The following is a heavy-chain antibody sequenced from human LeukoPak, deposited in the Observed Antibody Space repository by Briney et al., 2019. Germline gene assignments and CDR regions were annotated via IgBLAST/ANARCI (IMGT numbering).Heavy chain of an antibody. CDR2: IYSGGST. J-gene: IGHJ4*02. CDR1: GFTVSSNY. V-gene: IGHV3-53*01. Sequence: GGSLRLSGAASGFTVSSNYMSWVRQAPGKGLEWVSVIYSGGSTYYADSVKGRFTISRDNSKNTLYLQMNSLRAEDTAVYYCASGGYSTYSSSSGFDYWGQGTLVTVSS. D-gene: IGHD6-6*01. CDR3: ASGGYSTYSSSSGFDY.